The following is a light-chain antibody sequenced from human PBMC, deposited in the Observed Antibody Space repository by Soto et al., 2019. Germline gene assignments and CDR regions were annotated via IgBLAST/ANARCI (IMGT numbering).Light chain of an antibody. CDR1: QSIVSW. CDR2: DAS. Sequence: DIQMTQSPSTLSASVGDKVTITCRASQSIVSWLAWYQQKPGKAPKLLIYDASTLQSGVPSRFSGSGSGTEFTLTINSLQPDDFAPYFCQQYDTYPYTFGKGPSWRSN. CDR3: QQYDTYPYT. V-gene: IGKV1-5*01. J-gene: IGKJ2*01.